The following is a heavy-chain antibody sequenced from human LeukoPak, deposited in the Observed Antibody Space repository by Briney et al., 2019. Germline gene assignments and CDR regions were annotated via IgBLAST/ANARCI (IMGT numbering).Heavy chain of an antibody. CDR2: ISWNSGSI. CDR1: GLTFDDYA. V-gene: IGHV3-9*01. CDR3: AREADMIVGQFDC. J-gene: IGHJ4*02. D-gene: IGHD3-22*01. Sequence: GRSLRLSCVASGLTFDDYAMHWVRQAPGKGLEWVSGISWNSGSIGYADSVKGRFTISRDNAKNSLYLRMNSLRAEDTAVYYCAREADMIVGQFDCWGQGTLVSVSS.